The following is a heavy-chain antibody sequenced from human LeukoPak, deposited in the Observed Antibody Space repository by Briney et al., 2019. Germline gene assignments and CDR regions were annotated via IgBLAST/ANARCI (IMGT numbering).Heavy chain of an antibody. CDR3: AKGDEAAY. Sequence: GGSLRLSCAASGFTFSSYGMHWVRQAPGKGLEWVAFIRYDGSSKYYADSVKGRFTISRDNSKNTLYVHMISLRDEDTAVYYCAKGDEAAYWGQGILVTVSS. D-gene: IGHD5-24*01. CDR1: GFTFSSYG. CDR2: IRYDGSSK. V-gene: IGHV3-30*02. J-gene: IGHJ4*02.